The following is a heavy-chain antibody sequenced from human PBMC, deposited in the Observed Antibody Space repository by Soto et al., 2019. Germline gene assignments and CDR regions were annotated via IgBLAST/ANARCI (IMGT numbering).Heavy chain of an antibody. V-gene: IGHV5-51*01. CDR3: ARQAAAGKYYYAMDV. Sequence: GESLKISCKGSGYSFTSYWIGCVRQMPGKGLEWMGIIYPGDSDTRYSPSFQGQVTISADKSISTAYLQWSSLKASDTAIYYCARQAAAGKYYYAMDVWGQGTTVTVSS. J-gene: IGHJ6*02. CDR2: IYPGDSDT. D-gene: IGHD6-13*01. CDR1: GYSFTSYW.